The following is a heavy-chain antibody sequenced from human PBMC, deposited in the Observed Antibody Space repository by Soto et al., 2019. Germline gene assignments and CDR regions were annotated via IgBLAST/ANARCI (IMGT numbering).Heavy chain of an antibody. D-gene: IGHD3-10*01. CDR1: GGSISSGNYY. Sequence: SETLSLTCTVSGGSISSGNYYWGWIRQPPGKGLEWIGSLYFSATTYYNPSLKSRVTISVDTSKDQFSLKLNSVTAADTAVYYCVSGWRFDPWGQGTLVTVSS. CDR3: VSGWRFDP. CDR2: LYFSATT. V-gene: IGHV4-39*01. J-gene: IGHJ5*02.